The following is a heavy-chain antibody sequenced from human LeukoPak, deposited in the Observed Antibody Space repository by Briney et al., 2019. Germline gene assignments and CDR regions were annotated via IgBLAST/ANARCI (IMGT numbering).Heavy chain of an antibody. CDR1: GFTLSSYW. Sequence: GGSLRLSCAASGFTLSSYWMSWVRQAPGKGLEWVANIKQDGSEKYYVDSVKGRFTISRDNAKNSLHLEMNSLRAEGTAVYYRAIRRGDYWGQGALVTVSS. J-gene: IGHJ4*02. CDR2: IKQDGSEK. D-gene: IGHD3-10*01. CDR3: AIRRGDY. V-gene: IGHV3-7*01.